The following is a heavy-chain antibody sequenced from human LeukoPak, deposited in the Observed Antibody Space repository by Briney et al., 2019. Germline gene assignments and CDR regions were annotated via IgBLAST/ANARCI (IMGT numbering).Heavy chain of an antibody. CDR3: AKVIFACSSASCSNYYYYGVDV. Sequence: PGGSLRLSCAASGFTFSGYPIHWVRQAPGKGLEWVAVISFDGSNKYYADSVKGRFTISSDNSKNTLYLQMNSLRAEDTAVYYCAKVIFACSSASCSNYYYYGVDVWGQGATVTVSS. D-gene: IGHD2-2*01. V-gene: IGHV3-30*04. CDR1: GFTFSGYP. CDR2: ISFDGSNK. J-gene: IGHJ6*02.